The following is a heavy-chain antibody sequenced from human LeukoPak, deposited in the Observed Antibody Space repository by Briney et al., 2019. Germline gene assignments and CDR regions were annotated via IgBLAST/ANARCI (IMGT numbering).Heavy chain of an antibody. V-gene: IGHV4-34*01. CDR1: GGSFSGYY. D-gene: IGHD1-1*01. J-gene: IGHJ4*02. Sequence: SETLSLTCAVYGGSFSGYYWSWIRQPPGKGLEWIGEINHSGSTNYNPSLKSRVTISVDTSKNQFSLKLSSVTAAVTAVYYCARGTSYWGQGTLVTVSS. CDR3: ARGTSY. CDR2: INHSGST.